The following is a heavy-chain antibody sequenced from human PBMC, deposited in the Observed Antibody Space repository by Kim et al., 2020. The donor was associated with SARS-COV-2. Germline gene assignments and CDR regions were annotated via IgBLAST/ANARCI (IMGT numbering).Heavy chain of an antibody. CDR1: GFTFSSFG. V-gene: IGHV3-30*12. CDR2: ISFDGSET. D-gene: IGHD5-12*01. Sequence: GGSLRLSCATSGFTFSSFGMHWVRQAPGKGLEWVAVISFDGSETYYADSVKGRFTISRDNSKNTLHLQMDSLRAEDTAVYYCARGREQQVDLGWFDACG. J-gene: IGHJ5*01. CDR3: ARGREQQVDLGWFDA.